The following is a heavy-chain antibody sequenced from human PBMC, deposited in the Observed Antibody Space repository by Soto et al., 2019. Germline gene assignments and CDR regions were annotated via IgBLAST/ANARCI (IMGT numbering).Heavy chain of an antibody. CDR3: ARDSITRVSSDVPGMDV. CDR1: GGIFSSYV. D-gene: IGHD3-16*01. CDR2: IIPIFGTA. Sequence: GASVKVSCKASGGIFSSYVISWVRQAPGQGLEWMGGIIPIFGTANYAQKFQGRVTITADESTSTAYMELNSLRSDDTAVYYCARDSITRVSSDVPGMDVWGQGTTVTVSS. V-gene: IGHV1-69*13. J-gene: IGHJ6*02.